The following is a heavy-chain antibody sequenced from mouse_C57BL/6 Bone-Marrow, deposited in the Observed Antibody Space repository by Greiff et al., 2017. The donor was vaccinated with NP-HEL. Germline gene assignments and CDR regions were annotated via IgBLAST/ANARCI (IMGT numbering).Heavy chain of an antibody. Sequence: EVKLVESGGGLVQSGRSLRLSCATSGFTFSDFYMEWVRQAPGTGLEWIAARRNKANEYTTEYSASVTGRFIVSRDTSQSMLYRQMNALRAEDTAIYCCARDRVSYAMDYWGQGTSVTVSS. J-gene: IGHJ4*01. CDR3: ARDRVSYAMDY. CDR2: RRNKANEYTT. V-gene: IGHV7-1*01. CDR1: GFTFSDFY.